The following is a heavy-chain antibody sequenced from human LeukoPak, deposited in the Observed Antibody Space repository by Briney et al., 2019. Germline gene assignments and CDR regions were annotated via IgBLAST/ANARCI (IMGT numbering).Heavy chain of an antibody. CDR1: GYSITNYG. CDR2: INTYNGNT. Sequence: ASVKVSCKASGYSITNYGITWVRQAPGQGLEWMGWINTYNGNTNYAQKFQGRVTMTTDTSRGTAYMELRSLRSDDTAVYCCARIGHYDILTGYSTYYGMDVWGQGTTVTVSS. D-gene: IGHD3-9*01. V-gene: IGHV1-18*01. CDR3: ARIGHYDILTGYSTYYGMDV. J-gene: IGHJ6*02.